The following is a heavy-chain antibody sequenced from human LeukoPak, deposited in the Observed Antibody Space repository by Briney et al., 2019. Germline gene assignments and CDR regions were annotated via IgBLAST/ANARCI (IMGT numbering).Heavy chain of an antibody. CDR2: IYYSGST. CDR3: ASSIVGATYVY. Sequence: PSDTLSLTCTVSGGSISSYYWSCIRQPPGKGLEWIGYIYYSGSTNDNPSLNSRVTISVDTSKNQFSLKLSSVTAADTAVYYCASSIVGATYVYWGQGTLVTVSS. D-gene: IGHD1-26*01. J-gene: IGHJ4*02. CDR1: GGSISSYY. V-gene: IGHV4-59*07.